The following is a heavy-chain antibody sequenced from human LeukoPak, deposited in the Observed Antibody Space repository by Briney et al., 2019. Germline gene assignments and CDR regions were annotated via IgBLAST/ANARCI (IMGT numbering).Heavy chain of an antibody. CDR1: GYTFTSYG. V-gene: IGHV1-69*13. Sequence: GASVKVSCKASGYTFTSYGISWVRQAPGQGLEWMGGIIPIFGTANYAQKFQGRVTITADESTSTAYMELSSLRSEDTAVYYCARGRSSSWYRNYYYYYMDVWGKGTTVTVSS. CDR2: IIPIFGTA. CDR3: ARGRSSSWYRNYYYYYMDV. J-gene: IGHJ6*03. D-gene: IGHD6-13*01.